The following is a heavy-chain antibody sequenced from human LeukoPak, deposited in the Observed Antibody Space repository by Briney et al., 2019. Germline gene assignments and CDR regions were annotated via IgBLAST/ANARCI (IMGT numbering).Heavy chain of an antibody. D-gene: IGHD3-10*01. Sequence: GGSLRLSCAASGFTFSSYGMHWVRQAPGKGLEWVAFIRYDGSNKYYADSVKGRFTISRDNSKNTLYLQMNSLRAEDTAVYYCARDGGATMVRGVATYDSWGQGTLVTVSS. CDR1: GFTFSSYG. J-gene: IGHJ4*02. V-gene: IGHV3-30*02. CDR2: IRYDGSNK. CDR3: ARDGGATMVRGVATYDS.